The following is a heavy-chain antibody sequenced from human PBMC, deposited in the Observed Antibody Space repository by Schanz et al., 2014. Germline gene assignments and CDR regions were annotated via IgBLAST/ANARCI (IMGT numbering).Heavy chain of an antibody. Sequence: QVRLVQSGAEVKKPGSSVKVSCKSSGATFNSYAFGWVRQAPGQGLEWMGRIIPILGIANYAQKFQGRVTITADKSTFTAYMDVSSLRSEDTAVYYCASSGAGYSSSWDFDYWGQGTLVTVSS. CDR2: IIPILGIA. CDR1: GATFNSYA. V-gene: IGHV1-69*04. D-gene: IGHD6-13*01. CDR3: ASSGAGYSSSWDFDY. J-gene: IGHJ4*02.